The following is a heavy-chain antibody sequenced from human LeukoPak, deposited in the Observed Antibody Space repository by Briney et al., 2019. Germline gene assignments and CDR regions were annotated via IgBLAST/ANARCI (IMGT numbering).Heavy chain of an antibody. Sequence: ASVRVSCKASGYTFTGYYMHWVRQAPGQGLEWMGWINPNSGGTNYAQKFQGRVTMTRDTSISTAYMELSRLRSDDTAVYYCACLTGIAMAVLPWGQGTLVTVSS. J-gene: IGHJ5*02. CDR3: ACLTGIAMAVLP. V-gene: IGHV1-2*02. CDR1: GYTFTGYY. CDR2: INPNSGGT. D-gene: IGHD6-19*01.